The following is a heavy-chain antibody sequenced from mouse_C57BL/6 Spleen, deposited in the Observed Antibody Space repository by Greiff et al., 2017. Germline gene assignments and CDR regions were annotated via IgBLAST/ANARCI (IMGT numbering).Heavy chain of an antibody. V-gene: IGHV1-9*01. CDR2: ILPGSGST. J-gene: IGHJ4*01. Sequence: QVQLKESGAELMKPGASVKLSCKATGYTFTGYWLEWVKQRPGHGLEWIGEILPGSGSTNYNEKFKGKATFTADTSSNTAYMQLRRLTTEDSAIYYCARKRDYYGSSPYYAMDYWGQGTSVTVSS. D-gene: IGHD1-1*01. CDR1: GYTFTGYW. CDR3: ARKRDYYGSSPYYAMDY.